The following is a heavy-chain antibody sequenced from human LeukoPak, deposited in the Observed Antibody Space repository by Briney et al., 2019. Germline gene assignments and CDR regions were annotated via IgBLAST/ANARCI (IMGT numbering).Heavy chain of an antibody. CDR2: INHSGST. CDR1: GGSFSGYH. Sequence: SESLSLTCAVYGGSFSGYHWSWIRRPPGKGLEWIGEINHSGSTNYNPSLKSRVTISVDTSKNQFSLKLSSVTAADTAVYYCARVFYYYYGMDVWGQGTTVTVSS. J-gene: IGHJ6*02. V-gene: IGHV4-34*01. CDR3: ARVFYYYYGMDV.